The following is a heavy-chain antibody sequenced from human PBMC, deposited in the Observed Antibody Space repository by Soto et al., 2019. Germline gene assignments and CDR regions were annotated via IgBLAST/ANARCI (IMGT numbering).Heavy chain of an antibody. CDR1: GGTFSSYA. CDR2: IIPIFGTA. D-gene: IGHD5-18*01. CDR3: AISGGGYIYGPHNDY. J-gene: IGHJ4*02. V-gene: IGHV1-69*13. Sequence: GASVKVSCKASGGTFSSYAISWVRQAPGQGLEWMGGIIPIFGTANYAQKFQGRVTITADESTSTAYMELSSLRSEDTAVYYCAISGGGYIYGPHNDYWGQGTLVTVSS.